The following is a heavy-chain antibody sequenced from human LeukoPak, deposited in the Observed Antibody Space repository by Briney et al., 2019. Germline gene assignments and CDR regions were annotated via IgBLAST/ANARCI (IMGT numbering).Heavy chain of an antibody. J-gene: IGHJ4*02. CDR3: ARHTPSYYYDSSGYPYYFDY. D-gene: IGHD3-22*01. Sequence: SETLSLTCTVSGGSISSYYWSWIRQPPGKGLEWIGYIYYSGSTNYNPSLKSRVTISVDTSKNQFSLKLSSVTAADTAVYYCARHTPSYYYDSSGYPYYFDYWGQETLVTVSS. V-gene: IGHV4-59*08. CDR1: GGSISSYY. CDR2: IYYSGST.